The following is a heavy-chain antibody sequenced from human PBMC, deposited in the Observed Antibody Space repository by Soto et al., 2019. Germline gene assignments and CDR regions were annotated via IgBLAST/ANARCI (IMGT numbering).Heavy chain of an antibody. CDR1: GGSISSYY. CDR2: IYYSGST. V-gene: IGHV4-59*08. CDR3: ARLKAYYYYMDV. Sequence: SGTLSLTCTVSGGSISSYYWSWIRQPPGKGLEWIGYIYYSGSTNYNPSLKSRVTISVDTSKNQFSLKLSSVTAADTAVYYCARLKAYYYYMDVWGKGTTVTVSS. J-gene: IGHJ6*03.